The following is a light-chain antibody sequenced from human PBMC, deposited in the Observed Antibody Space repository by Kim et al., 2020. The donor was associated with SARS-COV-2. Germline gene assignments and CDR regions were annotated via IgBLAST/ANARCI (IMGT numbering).Light chain of an antibody. CDR2: DAS. J-gene: IGKJ1*01. V-gene: IGKV1-5*01. Sequence: GDRVTITCRATQYVTRRLAWYQQKPGRAPKLLIYDASTLDRGVPSRFRGSGSGTEFTLTINSLQPDDFASYYCQHRQTFGQGTKVDIK. CDR3: QHRQT. CDR1: QYVTRR.